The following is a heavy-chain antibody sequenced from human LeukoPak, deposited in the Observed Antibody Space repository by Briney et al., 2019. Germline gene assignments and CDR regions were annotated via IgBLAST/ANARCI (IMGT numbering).Heavy chain of an antibody. V-gene: IGHV4-39*07. CDR3: ARSDYHNSGSHTVFDAFDI. Sequence: SETLSLTCTVSGGSISSSSYYWGWIRQPPGTGLEWIGSIYYSGSTYYNPSLKSRVTISVDTSKNQFSLKLSFVTAADTAMYYCARSDYHNSGSHTVFDAFDIWGQGTRVTVSS. CDR2: IYYSGST. D-gene: IGHD3-10*01. J-gene: IGHJ3*02. CDR1: GGSISSSSYY.